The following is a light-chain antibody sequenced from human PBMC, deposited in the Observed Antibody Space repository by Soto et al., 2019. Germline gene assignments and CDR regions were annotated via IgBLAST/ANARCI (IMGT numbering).Light chain of an antibody. V-gene: IGKV1-5*03. CDR3: QQYNGYWT. J-gene: IGKJ1*01. CDR1: QSISGS. CDR2: EAS. Sequence: DIQMTQSPSTLSASVGDRVTITCRASQSISGSLAWYQQKPGKAPKLLIYEASNLKSGVPSRFSGSGSGTEYTLTISSLQPDYSASYYCQQYNGYWTFGQGTRVELK.